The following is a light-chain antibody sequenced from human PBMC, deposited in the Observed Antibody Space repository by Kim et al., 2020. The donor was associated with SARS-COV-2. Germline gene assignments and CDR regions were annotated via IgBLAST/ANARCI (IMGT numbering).Light chain of an antibody. CDR2: VNSDGSH. J-gene: IGLJ3*02. CDR3: QTWGPDIGV. V-gene: IGLV4-69*01. Sequence: ASVKRTCTLSSGNSSYAIAWHQQQPEKGPRYLMKVNSDGSHSKGDGIPDRFSGSSSGAERYLTISSLQAEDEADYYCQTWGPDIGVFGGGTQLTVL. CDR1: SGNSSYA.